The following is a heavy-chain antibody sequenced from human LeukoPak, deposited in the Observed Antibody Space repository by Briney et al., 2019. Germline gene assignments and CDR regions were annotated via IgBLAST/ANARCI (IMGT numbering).Heavy chain of an antibody. J-gene: IGHJ4*02. CDR2: ISYDGSNK. CDR3: ARAGCSGGSCLFDY. V-gene: IGHV3-30*04. Sequence: HPGGSLRLSCAASGFTFSSYAMHWVRQAPGKGLEWVAVISYDGSNKYYADSVKGRFTISRDNSKNTLYLQMNSLRAEDTAVYYCARAGCSGGSCLFDYWGQGTLVTVSS. CDR1: GFTFSSYA. D-gene: IGHD2-15*01.